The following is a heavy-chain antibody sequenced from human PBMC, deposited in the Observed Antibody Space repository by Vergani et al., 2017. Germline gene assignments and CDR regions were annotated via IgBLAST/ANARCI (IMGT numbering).Heavy chain of an antibody. D-gene: IGHD3-10*01. CDR3: ARDRPMVRGASDPYYFDY. V-gene: IGHV4-59*01. CDR2: IYYSGST. J-gene: IGHJ4*02. Sequence: QVQLQESGPGLVKPSETLSLTCTVSGGSISSYYWSWIRQPPGKGLEWIGYIYYSGSTNYNPSLKSRVTISVDTSKNQFSLKLSSVTAADTAAYYCARDRPMVRGASDPYYFDYWGQGTLVTVSS. CDR1: GGSISSYY.